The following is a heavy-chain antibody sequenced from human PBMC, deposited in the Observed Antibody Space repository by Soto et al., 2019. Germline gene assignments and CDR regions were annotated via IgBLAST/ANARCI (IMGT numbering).Heavy chain of an antibody. CDR3: AKADGDYVVDYYYYYMDV. Sequence: GGSLRLSCAASGFTFSSYAMSWVRQAPGKGLEWVSAISGSGGSTYYADSVKGRFTISRDNSKNTLYLQMNSLRAEDTAVYCCAKADGDYVVDYYYYYMDVWGKGTTVTVSS. J-gene: IGHJ6*03. CDR1: GFTFSSYA. D-gene: IGHD4-17*01. CDR2: ISGSGGST. V-gene: IGHV3-23*01.